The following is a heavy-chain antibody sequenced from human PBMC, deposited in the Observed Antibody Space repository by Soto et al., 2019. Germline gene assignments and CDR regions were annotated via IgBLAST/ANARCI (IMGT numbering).Heavy chain of an antibody. CDR1: GGSFSGHY. Sequence: SETLSLTCAVSGGSFSGHYWSWIRQPPGKGLEWIGEINHSGRTNYNPSLKSRITISVDTSKNQFSLKLSSVTAADTAVYYCARTTYYFEASAYSPFDHWGQGAPVTVSS. CDR2: INHSGRT. CDR3: ARTTYYFEASAYSPFDH. V-gene: IGHV4-34*01. D-gene: IGHD3-22*01. J-gene: IGHJ4*02.